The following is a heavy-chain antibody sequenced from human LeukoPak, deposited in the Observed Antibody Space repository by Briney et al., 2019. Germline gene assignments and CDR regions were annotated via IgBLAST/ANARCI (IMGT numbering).Heavy chain of an antibody. CDR2: IYRSGST. CDR3: ARLDDSSSLFDY. V-gene: IGHV4-4*02. CDR1: GGSISSSNW. D-gene: IGHD6-13*01. Sequence: SETLSLTCAVSGGSISSSNWWSWVRQPPGKGLEWIGEIYRSGSTNYNPSLKSRITISLDKSKNQFSLRLSSVTAADTAVYYCARLDDSSSLFDYWGQGTLVTVSS. J-gene: IGHJ4*02.